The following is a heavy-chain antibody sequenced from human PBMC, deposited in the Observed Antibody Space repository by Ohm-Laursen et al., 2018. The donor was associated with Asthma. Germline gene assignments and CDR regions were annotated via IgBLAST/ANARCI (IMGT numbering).Heavy chain of an antibody. J-gene: IGHJ6*02. CDR3: ATSLRLGYCSSTSCFSI. CDR2: IIPIFGTA. CDR1: GGTFSSYA. Sequence: SSVKVSCKASGGTFSSYAISWVRQAPGQGLEWMGGIIPIFGTANYAQKFQGRVTITADESTSTAYMELSSLRSEDTAVYYCATSLRLGYCSSTSCFSIWGQGTTVTVSS. D-gene: IGHD2-2*01. V-gene: IGHV1-69*01.